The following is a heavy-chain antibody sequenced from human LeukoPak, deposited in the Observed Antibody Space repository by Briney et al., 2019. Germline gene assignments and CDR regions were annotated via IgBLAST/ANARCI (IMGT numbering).Heavy chain of an antibody. CDR2: IGNDGGVT. CDR1: GFRFRSFW. CDR3: ARGGPDHAFDF. Sequence: GSLRLSCAASGFRFRSFWKYWVRQAPGEGLVWVSRIGNDGGVTTYTVSVKGRFTVYRDNAKNGVSLQMNSLRAEDTAMYYCARGGPDHAFDFWGQGTMVTVSS. J-gene: IGHJ3*01. V-gene: IGHV3-74*01. D-gene: IGHD1-14*01.